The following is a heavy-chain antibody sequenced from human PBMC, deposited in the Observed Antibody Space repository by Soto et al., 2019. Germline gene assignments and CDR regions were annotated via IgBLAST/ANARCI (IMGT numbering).Heavy chain of an antibody. J-gene: IGHJ4*01. V-gene: IGHV2-5*02. D-gene: IGHD3-16*02. CDR2: IFWDDDK. CDR1: GFSLNTRREA. CDR3: AHSAGRFPGFFRY. Sequence: SGPTMVNPTQTLTLSCTFSGFSLNTRREAVGWIRQPPGKALEWLAIIFWDDDKRYSPSLKTRLTVTKDTSRSQVVLTMTNLDPVDTGTYYCAHSAGRFPGFFRYWGHGALVTVSS.